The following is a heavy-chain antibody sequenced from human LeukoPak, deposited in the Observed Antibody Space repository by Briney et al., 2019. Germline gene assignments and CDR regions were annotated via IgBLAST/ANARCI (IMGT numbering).Heavy chain of an antibody. D-gene: IGHD3-22*01. J-gene: IGHJ4*02. V-gene: IGHV4-4*07. Sequence: SETLSLTCTVSGASISSYYWSWIRQPAGKGLEWIGRIYTSGSTNYNPSLKSRVTMSVDTSKNQFSLKLSSVTAADTAVYYCARIPLDYDSSERNDYWGQGTLVTVSS. CDR2: IYTSGST. CDR1: GASISSYY. CDR3: ARIPLDYDSSERNDY.